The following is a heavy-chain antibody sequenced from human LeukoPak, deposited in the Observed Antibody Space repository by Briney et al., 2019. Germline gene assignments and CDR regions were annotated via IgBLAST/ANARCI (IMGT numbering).Heavy chain of an antibody. D-gene: IGHD3-22*01. Sequence: ASVKVSCKASGYTFTNYGINWVRQAPEQGLEWMGWISAYNGHTSYAQNLQGRVTMTTDTSTSTAYMELRSLRSDDTAVYFCARDSSGFPRDASDYWGQGTLVTVSS. J-gene: IGHJ4*02. CDR2: ISAYNGHT. CDR3: ARDSSGFPRDASDY. V-gene: IGHV1-18*01. CDR1: GYTFTNYG.